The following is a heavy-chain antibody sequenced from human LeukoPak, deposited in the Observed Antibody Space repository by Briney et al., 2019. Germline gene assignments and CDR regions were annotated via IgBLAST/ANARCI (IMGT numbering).Heavy chain of an antibody. D-gene: IGHD3-22*01. V-gene: IGHV4-59*12. J-gene: IGHJ4*02. CDR3: ARGGSSRGYYLYYFDY. Sequence: SETLSLTCTVSGGSTSSYYWSWIRQPPGKGLEWIGYINYSGSTNYNPSLKSRVTISVDTSKNQVSLKLSSVTAADTAVYYCARGGSSRGYYLYYFDYWGQGTLVTVSS. CDR1: GGSTSSYY. CDR2: INYSGST.